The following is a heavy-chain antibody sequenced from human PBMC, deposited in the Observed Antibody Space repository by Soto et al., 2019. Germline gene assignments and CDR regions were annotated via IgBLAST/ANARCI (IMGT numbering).Heavy chain of an antibody. V-gene: IGHV3-23*01. CDR3: AKAQTPIYDILTGHPYGMDV. Sequence: GGSLRLSCAASGFTFSSYAMSWVRQAPGKGLEWVSAISGSGGSTYYADSVKGRFTISRDNSKNTLYLQMNSLRAEDTAVYYCAKAQTPIYDILTGHPYGMDVWGQGTTVTVSS. J-gene: IGHJ6*02. CDR1: GFTFSSYA. CDR2: ISGSGGST. D-gene: IGHD3-9*01.